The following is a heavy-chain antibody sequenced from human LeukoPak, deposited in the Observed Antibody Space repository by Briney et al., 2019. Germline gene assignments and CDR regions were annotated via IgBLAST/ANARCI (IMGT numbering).Heavy chain of an antibody. J-gene: IGHJ4*02. CDR1: GFTFSSYS. CDR3: ARANYDFWSGYYAVFDY. V-gene: IGHV3-21*01. Sequence: GGSLILSCAASGFTFSSYSMNWVRQAPGKGLEWVSSISSISSYIYYADSVKGRFTISRDNAKNSLYLQMNSLRAEDTAVYYCARANYDFWSGYYAVFDYWGQGTLVTVSS. CDR2: ISSISSYI. D-gene: IGHD3-3*01.